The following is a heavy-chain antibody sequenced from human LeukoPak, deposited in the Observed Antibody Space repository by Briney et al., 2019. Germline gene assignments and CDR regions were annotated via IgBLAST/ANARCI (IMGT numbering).Heavy chain of an antibody. CDR1: GFTFSSYG. V-gene: IGHV3-30*18. J-gene: IGHJ1*01. CDR2: TSYDGSNK. CDR3: AKEPKPRPTVGYFQH. D-gene: IGHD1-14*01. Sequence: GGSLRLSCAPSGFTFSSYGMHWVRQAPGKGLEWVALTSYDGSNKYYADSVKGRFTISRDNFKNTLYLQMNSLRAEDTAVYYCAKEPKPRPTVGYFQHWGQGTLVTVSS.